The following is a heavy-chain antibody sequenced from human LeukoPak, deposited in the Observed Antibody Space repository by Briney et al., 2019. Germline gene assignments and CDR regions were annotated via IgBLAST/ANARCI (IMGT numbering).Heavy chain of an antibody. J-gene: IGHJ3*02. V-gene: IGHV5-51*01. CDR3: ASRVVTASPEAFDI. CDR2: IYPGDSDT. CDR1: GYSFTSYW. Sequence: GESLKISCEGSGYSFTSYWIGWVRQMPGKGLEWMGIIYPGDSDTRYSPSFQGQVTISADKSISTAYLQWSSLKAPDTAMYYCASRVVTASPEAFDIWGQGTMVTVSS. D-gene: IGHD2-21*02.